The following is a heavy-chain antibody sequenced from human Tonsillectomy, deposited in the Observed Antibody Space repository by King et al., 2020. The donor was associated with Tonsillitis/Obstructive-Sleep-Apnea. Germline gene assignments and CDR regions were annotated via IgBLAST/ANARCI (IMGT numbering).Heavy chain of an antibody. D-gene: IGHD6-19*01. Sequence: VQLVESGGGVVQPGRSLRLSCAASGFTFSSYGMHWVRQAPGKGLEWVAVISHDGSNKYYADSVKGRFTISRDNSKNTLYLKMNSLRAEDTDVYYCAKGMRGLAVAGTDFDYWGQGTLVTVSS. CDR2: ISHDGSNK. CDR3: AKGMRGLAVAGTDFDY. J-gene: IGHJ4*02. CDR1: GFTFSSYG. V-gene: IGHV3-30*18.